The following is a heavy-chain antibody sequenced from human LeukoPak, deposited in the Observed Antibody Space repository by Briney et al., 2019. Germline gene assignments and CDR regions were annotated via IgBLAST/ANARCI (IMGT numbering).Heavy chain of an antibody. V-gene: IGHV4-61*02. Sequence: PSETLSLTCTVSGGSISSGSYYWSWIRQPAGKGLEWIGRIYTSGSTNYNPSLKSRVTISVDPSKNQFSLKLSSVTTADTAVYYCARQAGYSSGWAHLYYFDYWGQGTLVTVSS. D-gene: IGHD6-19*01. CDR3: ARQAGYSSGWAHLYYFDY. J-gene: IGHJ4*02. CDR1: GGSISSGSYY. CDR2: IYTSGST.